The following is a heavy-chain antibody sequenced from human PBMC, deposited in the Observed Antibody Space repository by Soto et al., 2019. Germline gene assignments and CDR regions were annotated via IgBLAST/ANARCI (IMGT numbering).Heavy chain of an antibody. J-gene: IGHJ3*02. CDR2: IYHSGST. Sequence: QVQLQESGPGLVKPSGTLSLTCAVSSGSISSSNWWSWVRQPPGKGLEWIGEIYHSGSTNYNPSLKSRVTMSADKSTNQFSLKLSSVTAADTAVYYCARVEALGGDAFDIWGQGTMVTVSS. CDR1: SGSISSSNW. CDR3: ARVEALGGDAFDI. V-gene: IGHV4-4*02.